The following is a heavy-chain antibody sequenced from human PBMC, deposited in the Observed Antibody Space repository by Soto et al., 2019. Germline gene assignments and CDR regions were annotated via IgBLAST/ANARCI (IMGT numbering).Heavy chain of an antibody. V-gene: IGHV4-59*08. Sequence: KASETLSLTCTVSGGSISTYYWSWIRQPPGKGLEWIGYIYYSGSTNYNPSLKSRVSISVDTSRNKLSLKLSPVTAADTAVYYCARRPGIAARTSIHYYYYYMDVWGKGTTVTXSS. CDR3: ARRPGIAARTSIHYYYYYMDV. D-gene: IGHD6-6*01. CDR1: GGSISTYY. J-gene: IGHJ6*03. CDR2: IYYSGST.